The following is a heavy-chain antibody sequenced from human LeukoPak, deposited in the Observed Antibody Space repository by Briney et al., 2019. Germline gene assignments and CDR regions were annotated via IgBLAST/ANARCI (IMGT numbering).Heavy chain of an antibody. CDR2: INSDGSST. D-gene: IGHD1-26*01. CDR1: GFTFGDYA. J-gene: IGHJ4*02. CDR3: ARGSGSYYR. V-gene: IGHV3-74*01. Sequence: PGGSLRLSCTASGFTFGDYAMSWFRQAPGKGLVWVSRINSDGSSTSYADSVKGRFTISRDNAKNTLYLQMNSLRAEDTAVYYCARGSGSYYRWGQGTLVTVSS.